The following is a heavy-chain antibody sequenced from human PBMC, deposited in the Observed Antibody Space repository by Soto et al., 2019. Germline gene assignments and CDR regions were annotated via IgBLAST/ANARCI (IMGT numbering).Heavy chain of an antibody. J-gene: IGHJ3*02. CDR2: IYPGDSDT. Sequence: GESLKISCKGSGYSFTSYWIGWVRQMPGKGLEWMGIIYPGDSDTRYSPSFQGQVTISADKSISTAYLQWSSLKASDTAMYYCARHGYSSSWTLPDAFDIWGQGAVVTVSS. CDR3: ARHGYSSSWTLPDAFDI. V-gene: IGHV5-51*01. D-gene: IGHD6-13*01. CDR1: GYSFTSYW.